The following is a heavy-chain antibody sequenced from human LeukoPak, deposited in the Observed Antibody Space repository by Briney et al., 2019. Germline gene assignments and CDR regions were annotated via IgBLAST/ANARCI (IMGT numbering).Heavy chain of an antibody. CDR3: VTHEVTVITRSTFDN. CDR1: GFTFSHFW. CDR2: IKPDDTEK. D-gene: IGHD4-23*01. V-gene: IGHV3-7*01. J-gene: IGHJ4*02. Sequence: GGSLRLSCLASGFTFSHFWMSWVRQAPGKGLEWVANIKPDDTEKYYGNSVKGRFTILRDNAKNSVYLQMNSLRAEDTAVYYCVTHEVTVITRSTFDNWGQGTLVTVSS.